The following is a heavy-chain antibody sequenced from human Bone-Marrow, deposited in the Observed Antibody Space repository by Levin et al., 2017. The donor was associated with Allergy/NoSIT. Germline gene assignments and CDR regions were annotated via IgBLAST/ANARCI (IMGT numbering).Heavy chain of an antibody. CDR2: IYHSGST. CDR3: ALISIAAAGSPYFDY. CDR1: GYSISSGYY. J-gene: IGHJ4*02. V-gene: IGHV4-38-2*02. Sequence: PSETLSLTCTVSGYSISSGYYWGWIRQPPGKGLEWIGSIYHSGSTYYNPSLKSRVTISVDTSKNQFSLKLSSVTAADTAVYYCALISIAAAGSPYFDYWGQGTLVTVSS. D-gene: IGHD6-13*01.